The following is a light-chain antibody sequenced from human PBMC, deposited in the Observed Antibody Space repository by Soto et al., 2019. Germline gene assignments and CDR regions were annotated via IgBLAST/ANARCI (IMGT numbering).Light chain of an antibody. J-gene: IGKJ2*01. CDR3: QQRSNWPS. V-gene: IGKV3-11*01. Sequence: EIVLTQSPATLSLSPGERATLSCRASQSVSSYLAWYQQKPGQAPRLLIYDASNRTTGIPARFSGGGSGTDFTLTISSLEREDFAVYYCQQRSNWPSFGQGTKLEIK. CDR1: QSVSSY. CDR2: DAS.